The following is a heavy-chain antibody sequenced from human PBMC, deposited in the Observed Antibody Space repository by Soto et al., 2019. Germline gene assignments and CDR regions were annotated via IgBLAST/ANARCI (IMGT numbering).Heavy chain of an antibody. CDR3: ARAGSSGWYHYYYYGMDV. J-gene: IGHJ6*02. CDR2: MNPNSGNT. V-gene: IGHV1-8*01. D-gene: IGHD6-19*01. Sequence: QVQLVQSGAEVKKPGASVKVSCKASGYTFTSYDINWVRQATGHGLEWMGWMNPNSGNTGYAQKFQGRVTMTRNTSISTAYMELSSLRSEDTSVYYCARAGSSGWYHYYYYGMDVWGQGTTVTVSS. CDR1: GYTFTSYD.